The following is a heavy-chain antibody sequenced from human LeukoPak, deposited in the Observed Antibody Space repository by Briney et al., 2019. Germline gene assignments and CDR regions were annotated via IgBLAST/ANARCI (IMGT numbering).Heavy chain of an antibody. D-gene: IGHD5-18*01. CDR2: ILYSGRT. V-gene: IGHV4-39*01. J-gene: IGHJ4*02. CDR3: ASQDTTMVSFDY. CDR1: GDSISTDSYF. Sequence: PSETLSLTCTVSGDSISTDSYFWGCIRQPPGQGLQWIGSILYSGRTYYNPSLQTRLTISVDTSKHQLSLKLSSVTAEDTAVYYCASQDTTMVSFDYWGQGTLVTVSS.